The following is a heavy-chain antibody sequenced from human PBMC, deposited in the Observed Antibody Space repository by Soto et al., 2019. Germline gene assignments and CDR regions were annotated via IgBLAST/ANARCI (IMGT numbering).Heavy chain of an antibody. J-gene: IGHJ3*02. CDR3: VRVGAGWAFDI. CDR2: ITNDGSST. D-gene: IGHD3-3*01. CDR1: GFTFSRHW. Sequence: EVQLVESGGGLVQPGGSLRLSCGASGFTFSRHWMHWVRQVPGKGLVWVSRITNDGSSTSYADSVKGRFPVSRDNATNTLYMQMSSLRAEDTAVYYCVRVGAGWAFDIWGQGKMVTVSA. V-gene: IGHV3-74*01.